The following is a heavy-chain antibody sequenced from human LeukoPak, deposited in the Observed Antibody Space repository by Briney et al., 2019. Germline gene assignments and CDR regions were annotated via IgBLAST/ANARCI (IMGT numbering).Heavy chain of an antibody. V-gene: IGHV4-38-2*01. D-gene: IGHD3-3*01. CDR1: GYSISSGYY. CDR3: ATGGPAYYDFWSGNWFDP. Sequence: SETLSLTCAVSGYSISSGYYWGWIRQPPGKGLEWIGSIYHSGSTYYHPSLKSRVTISVDTSKNQFSLKLSSVTAADTAVYYCATGGPAYYDFWSGNWFDPWGQGTLVTVSS. CDR2: IYHSGST. J-gene: IGHJ5*02.